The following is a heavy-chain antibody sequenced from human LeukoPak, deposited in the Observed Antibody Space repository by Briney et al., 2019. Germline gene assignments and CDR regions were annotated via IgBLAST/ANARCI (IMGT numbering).Heavy chain of an antibody. CDR2: INGNGDMI. D-gene: IGHD1-26*01. V-gene: IGHV3-23*01. Sequence: GGSLRLSCEASGVTFSSCAMSWVRQAPGEGLEWVSAINGNGDMIYYAGAVKGRFTISRDNSRNTLYLQMDSLRAGDTAVYYCAKWGAQSGSYRVLDYWGQGTLVTVSS. CDR3: AKWGAQSGSYRVLDY. CDR1: GVTFSSCA. J-gene: IGHJ4*02.